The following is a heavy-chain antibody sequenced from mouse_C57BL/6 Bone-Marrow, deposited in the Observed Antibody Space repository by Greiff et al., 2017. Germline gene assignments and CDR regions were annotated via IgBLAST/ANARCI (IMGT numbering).Heavy chain of an antibody. V-gene: IGHV14-4*01. Sequence: EVQLQQSVAELVRPGASVKLSCTASGFNIKDDYMHWVKQRPEQGLEWIGWIDPENGDTEYASKFQGKATITADTSSNTAYLQLSSLTSEDTAVYYCTAFGYEDYWGQGTTLTVSS. CDR1: GFNIKDDY. CDR2: IDPENGDT. J-gene: IGHJ2*01. CDR3: TAFGYEDY. D-gene: IGHD2-2*01.